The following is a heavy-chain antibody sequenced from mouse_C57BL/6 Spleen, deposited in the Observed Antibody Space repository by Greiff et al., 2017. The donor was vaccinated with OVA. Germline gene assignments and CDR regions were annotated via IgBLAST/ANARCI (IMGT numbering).Heavy chain of an antibody. CDR2: ISSGSSTI. D-gene: IGHD2-5*01. CDR1: GFTFSDYG. CDR3: AKYSNPYAMDY. Sequence: EVNLLESGGGLVKPGGSLKLSCAASGFTFSDYGMHWVRQAPEKGLEWVAYISSGSSTIYYADTVKGRFTISRDNAKNTLFLQMTSLRSEDTAMYYCAKYSNPYAMDYWGQGTSVTVSS. V-gene: IGHV5-17*01. J-gene: IGHJ4*01.